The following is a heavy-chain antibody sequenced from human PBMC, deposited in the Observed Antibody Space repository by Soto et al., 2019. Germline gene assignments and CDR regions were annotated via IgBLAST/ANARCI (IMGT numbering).Heavy chain of an antibody. V-gene: IGHV1-24*01. CDR2: FDPEDGET. J-gene: IGHJ6*02. Sequence: ASVKVSCKGSGYTLTELSMHWVRQAPGKGLEWMGGFDPEDGETIYAQKFQGRVTMTEDTSTDTAYMELSSLRSGDTAVYYCAMGRLLRVSGYYYGMDVWGQGTTVTVSS. D-gene: IGHD3-3*01. CDR3: AMGRLLRVSGYYYGMDV. CDR1: GYTLTELS.